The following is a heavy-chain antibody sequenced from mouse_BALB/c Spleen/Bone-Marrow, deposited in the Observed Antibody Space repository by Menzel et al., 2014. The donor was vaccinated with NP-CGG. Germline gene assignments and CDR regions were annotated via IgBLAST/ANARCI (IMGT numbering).Heavy chain of an antibody. J-gene: IGHJ3*01. CDR3: ARRGTMITAGPFAY. CDR1: GFTFXSFG. V-gene: IGHV5-17*02. D-gene: IGHD2-4*01. CDR2: ISSGSNTI. Sequence: EVKLVESGGGLVQPGGSRKLSCAASGFTFXSFGMHWIRQAPEKGLEWVAYISSGSNTIYYEDTVKGRFTISRDNPKNTLFLQMTSLRSEDTAMYYCARRGTMITAGPFAYWGQGTLVTVSA.